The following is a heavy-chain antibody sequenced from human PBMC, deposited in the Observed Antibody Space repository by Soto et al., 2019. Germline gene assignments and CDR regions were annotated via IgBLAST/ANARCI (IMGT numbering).Heavy chain of an antibody. Sequence: QVQLVQSGAEVKKPGASVKVSCKASGYTFTSYAMHWVRQAPGQRLEWMGWINAGNGNTKYSQKFQGRVTITRDTSASTAYMELSSLRSEDTAVYYCARDKVVPRIQLWWGRGGWFDPWGQGTLVTVSS. V-gene: IGHV1-3*01. D-gene: IGHD5-18*01. CDR3: ARDKVVPRIQLWWGRGGWFDP. CDR2: INAGNGNT. J-gene: IGHJ5*02. CDR1: GYTFTSYA.